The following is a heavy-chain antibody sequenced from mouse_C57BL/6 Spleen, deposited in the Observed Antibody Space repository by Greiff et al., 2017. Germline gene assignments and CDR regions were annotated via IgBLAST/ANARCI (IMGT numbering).Heavy chain of an antibody. CDR1: GFNIKDYY. V-gene: IGHV14-1*01. J-gene: IGHJ3*01. CDR3: TPDYYGSSTWFAY. D-gene: IGHD1-1*01. Sequence: EVHLVESGAELVRPGASVKLSCTASGFNIKDYYMHWVKQRPEQGLEWIGRIDPEDGDTEYAPKFQGKATMTADTSSNTAYLQLSSLTSEDTAVYYCTPDYYGSSTWFAYWGQGTLVTVSA. CDR2: IDPEDGDT.